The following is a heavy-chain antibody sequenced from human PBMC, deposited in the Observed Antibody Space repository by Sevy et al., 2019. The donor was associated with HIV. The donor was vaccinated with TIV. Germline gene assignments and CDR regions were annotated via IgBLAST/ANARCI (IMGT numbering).Heavy chain of an antibody. J-gene: IGHJ4*02. V-gene: IGHV3-30*18. Sequence: GGSLRLSCAASGFTFSSYGMHWVRQAPGKGLEWVAVISYDGSNKYYADSVKGRFTISRDNSKNTLYLQMNSLRAEDTAVYYCAQMGGHDYGDYVHWGQGTLVTVSS. CDR3: AQMGGHDYGDYVH. CDR2: ISYDGSNK. D-gene: IGHD4-17*01. CDR1: GFTFSSYG.